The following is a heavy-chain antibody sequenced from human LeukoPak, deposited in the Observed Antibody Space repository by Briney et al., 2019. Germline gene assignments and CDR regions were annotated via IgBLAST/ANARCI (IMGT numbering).Heavy chain of an antibody. CDR2: IKQDGREK. J-gene: IGHJ4*02. Sequence: SGGSLRLSCAASGFTFSSYWMSWVRQAPGKGLEWVANIKQDGREKYYVDSVKGRFTISRDNAKNSLYLQMNSLRAEDTAVYYCARGKYSGYDYYFDYWGQGTLVTVSS. V-gene: IGHV3-7*01. D-gene: IGHD5-12*01. CDR1: GFTFSSYW. CDR3: ARGKYSGYDYYFDY.